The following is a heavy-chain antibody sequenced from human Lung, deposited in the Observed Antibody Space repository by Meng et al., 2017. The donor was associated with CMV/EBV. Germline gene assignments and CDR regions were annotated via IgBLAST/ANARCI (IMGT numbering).Heavy chain of an antibody. CDR1: GFTFSGYA. CDR3: AKRGDSSGTYAMDV. CDR2: IRFDGTNK. Sequence: GGSLRLXCAASGFTFSGYAMHWVRQAPGKGLEWVANIRFDGTNKYHADSVKGRFTISRDNSKNTLYLQMNSLRAEDTAVYYCAKRGDSSGTYAMDVWGQGXTVTVSS. D-gene: IGHD3-22*01. V-gene: IGHV3-30*02. J-gene: IGHJ6*02.